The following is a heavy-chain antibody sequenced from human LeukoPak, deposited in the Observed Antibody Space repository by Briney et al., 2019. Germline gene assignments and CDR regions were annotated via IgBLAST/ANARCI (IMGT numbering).Heavy chain of an antibody. J-gene: IGHJ4*02. Sequence: PGGSLRLSCAASGFTFSDYWMHWVRHAPGKGLVWVSRITSDGSSTTYADSVKGRFTISRDNAKNTLYLQMNSLRAEDTAVYYCARVNYYDDCWGQGTLVTVSS. CDR2: ITSDGSST. V-gene: IGHV3-74*03. CDR1: GFTFSDYW. CDR3: ARVNYYDDC. D-gene: IGHD3-22*01.